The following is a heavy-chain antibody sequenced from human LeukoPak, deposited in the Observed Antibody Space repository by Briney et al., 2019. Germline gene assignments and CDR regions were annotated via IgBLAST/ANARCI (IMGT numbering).Heavy chain of an antibody. Sequence: GASLQISCKGSGYSFTSYWIGWVRQLPGKGLEWMGIIYPGDSDTRYSPSFQGQVTISADKSISTAYLQWSSLKASDTAMYYCARHRGATKGYFDYWGQGTLVTVSS. CDR3: ARHRGATKGYFDY. V-gene: IGHV5-51*01. J-gene: IGHJ4*02. CDR2: IYPGDSDT. D-gene: IGHD1-26*01. CDR1: GYSFTSYW.